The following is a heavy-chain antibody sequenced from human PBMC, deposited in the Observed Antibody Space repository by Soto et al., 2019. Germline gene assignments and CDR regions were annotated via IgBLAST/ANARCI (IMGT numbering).Heavy chain of an antibody. J-gene: IGHJ4*02. CDR3: AKSVRPDDSSGYFYVLGY. CDR1: GFTFSSYA. V-gene: IGHV3-23*01. CDR2: NSGSGGSA. D-gene: IGHD3-22*01. Sequence: EVQLLESGGGLVQIGCSLRLFCSASGFTFSSYAMSWVRQAPGKGLEWVSANSGSGGSAYYADPVKCRFTIYRDNSKNTSDLKMDSLRAEDTALDYCAKSVRPDDSSGYFYVLGYWGQGTLVTVSS.